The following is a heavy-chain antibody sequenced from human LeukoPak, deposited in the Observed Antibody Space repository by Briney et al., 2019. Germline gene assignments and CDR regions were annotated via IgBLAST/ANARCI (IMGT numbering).Heavy chain of an antibody. V-gene: IGHV4-59*11. CDR2: IYYSGST. D-gene: IGHD3-22*01. J-gene: IGHJ5*02. CDR1: GGSISSHY. CDR3: ARGPHYYDSSGRAYNWFDP. Sequence: SETLSLTCTVSGGSISSHYWSWVRQPPGKGLEWIGYIYYSGSTNYNPSLKSRVTISVDTSKNQFSLKLSSVTAEDTAVYYCARGPHYYDSSGRAYNWFDPWGQGTLVTVSS.